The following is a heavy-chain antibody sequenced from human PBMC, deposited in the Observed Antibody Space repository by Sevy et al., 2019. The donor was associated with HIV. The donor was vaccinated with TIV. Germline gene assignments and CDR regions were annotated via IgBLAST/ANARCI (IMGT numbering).Heavy chain of an antibody. CDR1: GFTFSSYG. J-gene: IGHJ4*02. D-gene: IGHD5-18*01. CDR2: IWYDGSNK. CDR3: ARAYSYGTLDY. Sequence: GRSLRLSCAASGFTFSSYGMHWVRQAPGKGLEWVAVIWYDGSNKYYADSVKGRFTISRDNSKNTLYLQMNSLRAEDTAVYYCARAYSYGTLDYWGQGTLVTVSS. V-gene: IGHV3-33*01.